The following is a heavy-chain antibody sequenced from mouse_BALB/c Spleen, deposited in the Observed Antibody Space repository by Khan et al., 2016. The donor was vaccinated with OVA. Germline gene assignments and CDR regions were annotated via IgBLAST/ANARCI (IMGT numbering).Heavy chain of an antibody. CDR1: GYTFTTYW. CDR2: INPTSGYT. CDR3: TRDRIAY. Sequence: VQLQESGAELAKPGASVKMSCKASGYTFTTYWMHWVKQRPGQGLEWIGYINPTSGYTEYNEKFKDRATLSAASSPSTAYRQLSSLTSDDSAVSYCTRDRIAYWGQGTTLTVSS. J-gene: IGHJ2*01. V-gene: IGHV1-7*01.